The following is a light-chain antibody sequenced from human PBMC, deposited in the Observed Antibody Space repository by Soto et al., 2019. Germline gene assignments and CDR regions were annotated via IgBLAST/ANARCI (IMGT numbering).Light chain of an antibody. CDR3: QQSYSTPPNT. CDR1: QNISSY. Sequence: DIQMTQPPSSLSASVGDRVTITCRASQNISSYLNWYQQKPGKAPKLLIYAASSLQSGVPSRFSGSGSGTDFTLTISSLQPEDFATYFCQQSYSTPPNTFGQGTKLEIK. V-gene: IGKV1-39*01. CDR2: AAS. J-gene: IGKJ2*01.